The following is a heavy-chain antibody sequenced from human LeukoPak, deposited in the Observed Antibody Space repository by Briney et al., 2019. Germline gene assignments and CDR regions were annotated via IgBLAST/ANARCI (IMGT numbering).Heavy chain of an antibody. J-gene: IGHJ4*02. CDR3: ARVRSPAAGTRFDY. D-gene: IGHD6-13*01. V-gene: IGHV1-18*01. CDR1: GYTFSSYD. CDR2: ISAYNVNT. Sequence: ASVKVSCKASGYTFSSYDFRWVRQAPGQGPEWMGWISAYNVNTNYAQKLQGRVTMTTDTSTSTAYMELRGLRSDDTAVYYCARVRSPAAGTRFDYWGQGTLVTVSS.